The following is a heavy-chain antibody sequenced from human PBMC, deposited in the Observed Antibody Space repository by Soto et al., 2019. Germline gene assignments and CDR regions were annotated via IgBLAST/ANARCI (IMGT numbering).Heavy chain of an antibody. D-gene: IGHD5-12*01. CDR3: AGDGYNLTYFYYYGMDV. J-gene: IGHJ6*02. Sequence: QVQLVQSGAEVKKPGSSVKVSCKASGGTFSSYTISWVRQVPGQGLEWMGRIIPILGIANYAQKFQGRVTITADKSTSTAYMELSSLRSEDTAVSYCAGDGYNLTYFYYYGMDVWGQGTTVTVSS. CDR2: IIPILGIA. V-gene: IGHV1-69*02. CDR1: GGTFSSYT.